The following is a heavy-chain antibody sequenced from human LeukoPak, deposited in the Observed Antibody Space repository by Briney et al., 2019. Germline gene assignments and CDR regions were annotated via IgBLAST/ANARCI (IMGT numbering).Heavy chain of an antibody. CDR1: GFTFTDYW. J-gene: IGHJ4*02. V-gene: IGHV3-7*01. CDR2: IKQDGSVE. Sequence: TGGSLRPSCAASGFTFTDYWMTWVRQAPGKGLEWVANIKQDGSVEYYVDSVKGRFTISRDNAQNSLYLQMNSLRAEDTAVYYCARDEPDYWGRGTLVTVSS. CDR3: ARDEPDY.